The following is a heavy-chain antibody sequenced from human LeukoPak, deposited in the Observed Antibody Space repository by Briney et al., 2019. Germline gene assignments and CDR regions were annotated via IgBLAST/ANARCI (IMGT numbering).Heavy chain of an antibody. V-gene: IGHV4-59*01. CDR2: IFYSGIT. J-gene: IGHJ5*02. CDR1: GXSISSYY. CDR3: ARDSGSYPHWFAP. Sequence: KPSETLSLTFTVSGXSISSYYWNWIRQPPGKGLEWIGYIFYSGITNYNPSLKSRVTISVDTSKKQFSLKLTSVTAADTAVYYCARDSGSYPHWFAPWGQGTLVTVSS. D-gene: IGHD1-26*01.